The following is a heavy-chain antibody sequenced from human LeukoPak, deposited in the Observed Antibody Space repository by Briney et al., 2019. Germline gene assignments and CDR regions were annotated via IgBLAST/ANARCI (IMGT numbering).Heavy chain of an antibody. CDR1: GGSISNYY. CDR3: AREPPYSSSWYVDY. CDR2: IYPSGST. J-gene: IGHJ4*02. Sequence: SETLSLTCTVSGGSISNYYWSWIRQPAGKGLEWIGRIYPSGSTNYNPSLKSRVTMSVDTSKNQFSLKLSSATAADTAVYYCAREPPYSSSWYVDYWGQGTLVTVSS. V-gene: IGHV4-4*07. D-gene: IGHD6-13*01.